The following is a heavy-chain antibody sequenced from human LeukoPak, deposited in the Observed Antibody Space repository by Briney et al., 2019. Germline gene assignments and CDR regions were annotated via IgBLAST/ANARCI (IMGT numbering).Heavy chain of an antibody. Sequence: PGGSLRLSCAASGFTFSSYAMHWVRQAPGKGLEWVAVISYDGSNKYYADSVKGRFTISRDNSKNTLYLQMNSLRAEDTAVYYCARDDGYYSGGSCYFFPYWGQGTLVTVSS. D-gene: IGHD2-15*01. CDR1: GFTFSSYA. V-gene: IGHV3-30-3*01. J-gene: IGHJ4*02. CDR2: ISYDGSNK. CDR3: ARDDGYYSGGSCYFFPY.